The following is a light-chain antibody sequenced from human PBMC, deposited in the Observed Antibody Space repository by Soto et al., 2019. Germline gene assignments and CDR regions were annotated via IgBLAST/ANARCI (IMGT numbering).Light chain of an antibody. CDR3: QQYYSYWT. CDR2: DAS. CDR1: QSVSNW. Sequence: DIQMTQSPSSLSASVGDRVTITFRASQSVSNWLAWYQQKSGKAPKLLIYDASSLQSGVPSRFSGSGSGTEFALTISSLQPDDFATYYCQQYYSYWTFGQGTKVDIK. V-gene: IGKV1-5*01. J-gene: IGKJ1*01.